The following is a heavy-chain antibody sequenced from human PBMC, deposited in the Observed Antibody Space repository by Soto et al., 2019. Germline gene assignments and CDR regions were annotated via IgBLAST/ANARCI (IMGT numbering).Heavy chain of an antibody. CDR2: IWYDGSDK. CDR1: GFTFSSYG. D-gene: IGHD4-17*01. J-gene: IGHJ4*02. Sequence: QVQLVESGGGVVQPGRSLRLSCAASGFTFSSYGMHWVRQAPGKGLEWVAVIWYDGSDKYYADSVEGRFTISRDNSKNTLYLQMNSLRAEDTAVYYCARDLSYGDYDGLLDYWGQGTLVTVSS. CDR3: ARDLSYGDYDGLLDY. V-gene: IGHV3-33*01.